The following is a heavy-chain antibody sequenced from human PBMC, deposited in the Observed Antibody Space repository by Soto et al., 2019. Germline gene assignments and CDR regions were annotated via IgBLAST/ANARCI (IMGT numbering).Heavy chain of an antibody. D-gene: IGHD2-21*02. J-gene: IGHJ6*02. CDR2: MFYSGST. Sequence: PSETLSLTCTVSGGSTSSYSWSWIRQPPGKGLEWIGYMFYSGSTEYNPSLKSRVTISVDTSKNQFSLNLSSVTAADTAVYYCARVVTAPGIFDYYYYGMDVWGQGTTVTVSS. V-gene: IGHV4-59*01. CDR1: GGSTSSYS. CDR3: ARVVTAPGIFDYYYYGMDV.